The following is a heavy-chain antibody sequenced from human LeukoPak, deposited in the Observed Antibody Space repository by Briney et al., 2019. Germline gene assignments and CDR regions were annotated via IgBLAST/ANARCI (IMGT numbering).Heavy chain of an antibody. CDR2: IIPIFGTA. CDR3: ARPDAAVADPHYYYGMDV. Sequence: ASVKVSCKASGGTFSSYAISRVRQAPGQGLEWMGGIIPIFGTANYAQKFQGRVTSTADESTSTAYMELSSLRSEDTAVYYCARPDAAVADPHYYYGMDVWGKGTTVTVSS. CDR1: GGTFSSYA. D-gene: IGHD6-19*01. J-gene: IGHJ6*04. V-gene: IGHV1-69*13.